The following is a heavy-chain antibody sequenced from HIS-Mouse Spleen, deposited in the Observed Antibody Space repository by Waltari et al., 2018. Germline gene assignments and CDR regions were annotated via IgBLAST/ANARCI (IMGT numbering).Heavy chain of an antibody. CDR1: GGSISSRSYY. D-gene: IGHD6-13*01. J-gene: IGHJ2*01. CDR2: IYYSGST. Sequence: QLQLQESGPGLVTPSETLSLTCTVSGGSISSRSYYRGWIGQPPGKGLEWIGSIYYSGSTYYNPSLKSRVTISVDTSKNQFSLKLSSVTAADTAVYYCAREIPYSSSWYDWYFDLWGRGTLVTVSS. CDR3: AREIPYSSSWYDWYFDL. V-gene: IGHV4-39*07.